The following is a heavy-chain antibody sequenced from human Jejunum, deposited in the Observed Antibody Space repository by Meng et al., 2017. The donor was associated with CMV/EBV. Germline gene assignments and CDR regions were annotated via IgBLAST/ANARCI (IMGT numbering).Heavy chain of an antibody. Sequence: VSGGSLNTYYWSWIGQPPARGLEWIGYIYHTGNINSNPTLKSRVSISIDGSKTHFSLKLTSVTAADTAVYYCARMVTYPLAFYFDPWGQGTLVTVSS. V-gene: IGHV4-59*01. CDR1: GGSLNTYY. CDR2: IYHTGNI. J-gene: IGHJ5*02. CDR3: ARMVTYPLAFYFDP. D-gene: IGHD2-21*02.